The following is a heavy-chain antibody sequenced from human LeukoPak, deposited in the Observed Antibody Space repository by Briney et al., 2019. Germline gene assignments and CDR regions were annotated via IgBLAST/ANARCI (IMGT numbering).Heavy chain of an antibody. Sequence: PGGSLRLSCAASGFTFSSYDMHWVRQAPGKGLEWVAVIWHDGSNKYYADSVKGRFTISRDNSKNTLYLQMNSLRAEDTAVYYCARDNVVGATRGMDVWGQGTTVTVSS. CDR1: GFTFSSYD. CDR2: IWHDGSNK. CDR3: ARDNVVGATRGMDV. J-gene: IGHJ6*02. D-gene: IGHD1-26*01. V-gene: IGHV3-33*01.